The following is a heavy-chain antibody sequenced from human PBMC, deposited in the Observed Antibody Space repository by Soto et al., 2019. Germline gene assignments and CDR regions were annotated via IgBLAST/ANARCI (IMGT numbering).Heavy chain of an antibody. D-gene: IGHD3-3*01. Sequence: QVQLVESGGGVVQPGRSLRLSCAASGFTFSSYGMHWVRQAPGKGLEWVAVIWYDGSNKYNADSVKGRFTISRDNSKNTLYLQMNSLRAEDPAVYYCARVFRSGPFDYWGQGTLVTVSS. J-gene: IGHJ4*02. CDR3: ARVFRSGPFDY. CDR2: IWYDGSNK. CDR1: GFTFSSYG. V-gene: IGHV3-33*01.